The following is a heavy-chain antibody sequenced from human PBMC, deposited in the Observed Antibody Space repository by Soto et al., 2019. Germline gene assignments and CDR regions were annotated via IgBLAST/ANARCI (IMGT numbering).Heavy chain of an antibody. D-gene: IGHD1-26*01. Sequence: QVQLQESGPGLVKPSGTLSLTCTVSGGSMTSSNWWNWVRQSPGKGLEWIGEAHHSERTNYNPSLKSRVTISVDKSKNHFSLKLSSVTAADTAVYYCARSEATGLDHWGQGTLVTVSS. CDR2: AHHSERT. CDR1: GGSMTSSNW. V-gene: IGHV4-4*02. J-gene: IGHJ4*02. CDR3: ARSEATGLDH.